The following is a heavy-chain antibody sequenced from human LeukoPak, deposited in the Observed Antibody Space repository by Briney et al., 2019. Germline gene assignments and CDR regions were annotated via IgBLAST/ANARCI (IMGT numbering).Heavy chain of an antibody. J-gene: IGHJ3*02. CDR2: ISGDGGST. CDR3: AKRWLEEYDAFDI. CDR1: GFTFDDYA. V-gene: IGHV3-43*02. Sequence: GGSLRLSCAASGFTFDDYAMHRVRQAPGKGLEWVSLISGDGGSTYYADSVKGRFTISRDNSKNSLYLQMNSLRTDDTALYYCAKRWLEEYDAFDIWGQGTMVTVSS. D-gene: IGHD5-12*01.